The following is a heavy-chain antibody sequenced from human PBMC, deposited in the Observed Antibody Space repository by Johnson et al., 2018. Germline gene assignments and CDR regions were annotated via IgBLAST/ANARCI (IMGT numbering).Heavy chain of an antibody. V-gene: IGHV3-11*04. CDR3: GTWTTVTTGYFQH. D-gene: IGHD4-17*01. CDR2: ISSSGSTI. Sequence: QVQLVQSGGGLVKPGGSLRLTCEASGFTFSDYYMSWIRQAPGKGLEWVSYISSSGSTIYYADSVKGRFTISRDNAKNSLYLQMNSLRAEDTAVYYCGTWTTVTTGYFQHWGQGTLVTVSS. CDR1: GFTFSDYY. J-gene: IGHJ1*01.